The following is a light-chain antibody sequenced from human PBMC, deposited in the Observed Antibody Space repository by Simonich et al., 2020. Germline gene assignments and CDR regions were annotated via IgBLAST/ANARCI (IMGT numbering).Light chain of an antibody. Sequence: QAVVTQEPSLTVSPGGTVTLTCGSSTGAVTNGHYPNWFQQTPGQAPRTLIYDTRNKPTWTPARFSSSLLGGKAALTLSGAQPEDEAEYYCLLSYSGARVFGGGTKLTVL. CDR3: LLSYSGARV. CDR2: DTR. CDR1: TGAVTNGHY. J-gene: IGLJ3*02. V-gene: IGLV7-46*01.